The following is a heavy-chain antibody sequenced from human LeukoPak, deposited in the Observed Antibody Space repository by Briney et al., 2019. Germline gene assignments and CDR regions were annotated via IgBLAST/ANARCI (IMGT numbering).Heavy chain of an antibody. CDR2: IYHSGST. V-gene: IGHV4-30-2*01. CDR1: GGSISSGGYY. J-gene: IGHJ3*02. CDR3: ARDPPPPDAFDI. Sequence: SETLSLTCTVSGGSISSGGYYWSWIRQPPGKGLEWIGYIYHSGSTYYNPSLKSRVTISVDRSKNQFSLKLSSVTAADTAVYYCARDPPPPDAFDIWGQGTMVTVSS.